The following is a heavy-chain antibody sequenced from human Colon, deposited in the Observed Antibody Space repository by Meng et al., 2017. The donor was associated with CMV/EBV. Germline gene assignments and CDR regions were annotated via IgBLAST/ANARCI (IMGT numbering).Heavy chain of an antibody. J-gene: IGHJ4*02. CDR1: GFAFSESG. Sequence: GGSLRLSCVASGFAFSESGMHWIRQSPGKGLEWVAGITWTSGSTGYADSVRGRFTISRDNAKNSLYLQMNSLRLEDTALYYCAKDLSNYASLPMDFWGQGTPVTVSS. CDR3: AKDLSNYASLPMDF. V-gene: IGHV3-9*01. D-gene: IGHD4-11*01. CDR2: ITWTSGST.